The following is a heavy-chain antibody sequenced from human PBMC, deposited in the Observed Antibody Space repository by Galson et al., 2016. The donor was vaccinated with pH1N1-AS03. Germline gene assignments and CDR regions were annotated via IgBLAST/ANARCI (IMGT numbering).Heavy chain of an antibody. V-gene: IGHV2-5*02. CDR2: IYWDDDK. J-gene: IGHJ5*02. D-gene: IGHD4-17*01. Sequence: PALVKPTQTLTLTCTFSGFSLRISGVGVGWIRQPPGKALEWLALIYWDDDKHYSPSLKSRLTITEDTSKNQVVLTMTNMDPVDTATYYCAHFLYGDYATWFDPWGQGTLVTVSS. CDR1: GFSLRISGVG. CDR3: AHFLYGDYATWFDP.